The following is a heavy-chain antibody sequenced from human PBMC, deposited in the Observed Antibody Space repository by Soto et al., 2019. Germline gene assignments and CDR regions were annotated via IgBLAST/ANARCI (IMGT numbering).Heavy chain of an antibody. Sequence: SETLSLTCTVSGGSISPYYWSWIRQTPGKGLGWIAYIYYSGSTNYNPSLKSRVTISVDTSKNQCSLKLSSVTAADTAVYYCARASYFSDSFGYFLDSWRQGTLVTVSS. V-gene: IGHV4-59*01. CDR1: GGSISPYY. CDR3: ARASYFSDSFGYFLDS. D-gene: IGHD3-22*01. J-gene: IGHJ4*02. CDR2: IYYSGST.